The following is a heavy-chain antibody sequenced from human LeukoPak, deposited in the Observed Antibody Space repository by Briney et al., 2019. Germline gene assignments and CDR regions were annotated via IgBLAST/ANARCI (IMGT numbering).Heavy chain of an antibody. CDR1: GFTFSSYE. J-gene: IGHJ5*02. V-gene: IGHV3-48*03. D-gene: IGHD2-2*01. Sequence: PGGSLRLSCAASGFTFSSYEMNWVRQAPGKGVEWVSYISSSGSTIYYADSVQGRFTISRDNAKNSLYLQMNSLTAEDTAVYYCASQYCSSTSCYAWGQGTLVTVSS. CDR3: ASQYCSSTSCYA. CDR2: ISSSGSTI.